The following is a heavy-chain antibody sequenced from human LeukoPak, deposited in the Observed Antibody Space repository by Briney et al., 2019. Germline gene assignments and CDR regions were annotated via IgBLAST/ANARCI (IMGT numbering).Heavy chain of an antibody. Sequence: PSETLSLTCDVSGFSITSGDYWGWIRQSPGRGLERIGSISHSGDTYYIPSLRSRVTMSLDTSRNQFSLDLRSVSAADTAVYFCARVGPLAVGTGKRVYSFDYWGQGTLVTVSS. V-gene: IGHV4-38-2*01. CDR2: ISHSGDT. D-gene: IGHD1-1*01. CDR1: GFSITSGDY. CDR3: ARVGPLAVGTGKRVYSFDY. J-gene: IGHJ4*02.